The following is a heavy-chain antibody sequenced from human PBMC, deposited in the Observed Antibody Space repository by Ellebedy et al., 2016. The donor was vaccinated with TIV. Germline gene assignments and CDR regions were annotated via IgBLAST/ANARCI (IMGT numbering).Heavy chain of an antibody. CDR1: GGSISSSSYH. V-gene: IGHV4-39*07. CDR3: ARIWGIATRPVDS. D-gene: IGHD6-6*01. J-gene: IGHJ4*02. Sequence: MPSETLSLTCIVSGGSISSSSYHRDWIRQSPGNGLEWIGTIHSSGTTQYNPSLKSRVTISLDKPKNQFSLRMTSVTPADTAVFYCARIWGIATRPVDSWGQGTLVTVSP. CDR2: IHSSGTT.